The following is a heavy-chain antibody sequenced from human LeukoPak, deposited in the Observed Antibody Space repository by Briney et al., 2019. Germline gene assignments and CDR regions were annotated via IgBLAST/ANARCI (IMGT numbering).Heavy chain of an antibody. CDR2: INPNSGGT. V-gene: IGHV1-2*02. J-gene: IGHJ4*02. CDR3: ARGGGVGAAAGVYYFDY. CDR1: GYTFTGYY. D-gene: IGHD6-13*01. Sequence: ASVKVSCKASGYTFTGYYMHWVRQAPGQGLEWMGWINPNSGGTNYAQKFQGRVTMTRDTSTSTAYMELSRLRSDDTAVYYCARGGGVGAAAGVYYFDYWGQGTLVTVSS.